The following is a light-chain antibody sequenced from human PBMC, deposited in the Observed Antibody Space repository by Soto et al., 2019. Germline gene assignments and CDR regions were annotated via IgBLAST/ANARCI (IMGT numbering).Light chain of an antibody. CDR2: KTN. CDR3: LLMDGGAWV. V-gene: IGLV7-43*01. Sequence: QAVVTQEPSLTVSPGGTVTLTCAPSTGVVTSGYYPNWFQQKPGQAPRALIYKTNNRHSWTPARFSGSLLGGKAALTLSGVQPEDEAEYYCLLMDGGAWVFGGGTKLTVL. J-gene: IGLJ3*02. CDR1: TGVVTSGYY.